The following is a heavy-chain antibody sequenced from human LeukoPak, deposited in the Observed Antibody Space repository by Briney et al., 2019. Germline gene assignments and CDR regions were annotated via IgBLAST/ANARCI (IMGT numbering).Heavy chain of an antibody. CDR3: ARAVVTATLGWFDP. CDR1: GYSLSIGYY. V-gene: IGHV4-38-2*01. D-gene: IGHD2-21*02. Sequence: SETLSLTCAPSGYSLSIGYYWGWIRQPPGKGREGIGNIYHSGSNYYNPSLKSRVTISVDKAKNQFSLKLRSVTAADTAVYYCARAVVTATLGWFDPWGQGTLVTVSS. J-gene: IGHJ5*02. CDR2: IYHSGSN.